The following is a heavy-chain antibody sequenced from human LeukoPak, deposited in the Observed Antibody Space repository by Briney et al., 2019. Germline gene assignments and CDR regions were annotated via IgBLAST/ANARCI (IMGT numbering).Heavy chain of an antibody. CDR3: ARDRTNGYDY. D-gene: IGHD2-8*01. Sequence: SQTLSLTCAISGDSVSSNSATWNWIRQSPSRGLEWLGGTYYRSKWYSDFAVSVRSRITINPDTSKNQFSLQLNSVTPEDTAVYYCARDRTNGYDYWGQGTLVTVSS. V-gene: IGHV6-1*01. J-gene: IGHJ4*02. CDR1: GDSVSSNSAT. CDR2: TYYRSKWYS.